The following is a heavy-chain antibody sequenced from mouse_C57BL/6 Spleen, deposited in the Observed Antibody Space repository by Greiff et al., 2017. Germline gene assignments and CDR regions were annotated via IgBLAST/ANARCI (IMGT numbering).Heavy chain of an antibody. CDR3: ARTGYYAY. CDR1: GYTFTDYY. D-gene: IGHD2-3*01. J-gene: IGHJ2*01. CDR2: INPNNGGT. V-gene: IGHV1-26*01. Sequence: VQLQQSGPELVKPGASVKISCKASGYTFTDYYMNWVKQSHGKSLEWIGDINPNNGGTSYNQKFKGKATLTVDKSSSTAYMELRSLTSEDSAVYYCARTGYYAYWGQGTTLTVSS.